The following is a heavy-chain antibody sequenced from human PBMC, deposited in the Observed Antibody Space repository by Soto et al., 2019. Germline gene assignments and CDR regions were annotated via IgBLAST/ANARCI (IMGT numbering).Heavy chain of an antibody. V-gene: IGHV1-69*12. D-gene: IGHD3-22*01. CDR1: GGTFSSYA. CDR2: IIPIFGTA. Sequence: QVQLVQSGAEVKKPGSSVKVSCKASGGTFSSYAISWVRQAPGQGLEWMGGIIPIFGTADYAQKFQGRITITADESTSSAYIELNSLRSEDTAVYYCASNYYYDSSAYYYIYFDYWGQGTLVTVSS. J-gene: IGHJ4*02. CDR3: ASNYYYDSSAYYYIYFDY.